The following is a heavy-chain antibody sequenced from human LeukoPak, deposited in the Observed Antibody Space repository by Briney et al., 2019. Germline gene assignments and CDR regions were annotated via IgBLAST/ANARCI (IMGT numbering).Heavy chain of an antibody. CDR1: GYTLTELS. CDR3: ATDSGRYFDWLLVPYFDY. J-gene: IGHJ4*02. CDR2: FDPEDGET. D-gene: IGHD3-9*01. Sequence: GASVKVSCKVSGYTLTELSMHWVRQAPGKGLEWMGGFDPEDGETIYAQKFQGRVTMTEDTSTDTAYMELSSLRSEDTAVYYCATDSGRYFDWLLVPYFDYWGQGTLVTVSS. V-gene: IGHV1-24*01.